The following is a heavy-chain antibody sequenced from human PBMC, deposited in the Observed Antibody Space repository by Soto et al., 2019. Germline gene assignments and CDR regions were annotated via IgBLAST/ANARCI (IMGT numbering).Heavy chain of an antibody. V-gene: IGHV3-21*01. CDR2: IDPTSTEI. CDR1: GFNFGAFS. Sequence: EVQLVESGGGLVKPGESLRLSCTASGFNFGAFSLSWVRQAPGKGLEWVSSIDPTSTEIHYADSVEGRFSVYRDSIKNSLYLQMISLRFEDTGVYYCARDYLTGDPREAFDSWGQGTLVTVSS. D-gene: IGHD7-27*01. CDR3: ARDYLTGDPREAFDS. J-gene: IGHJ4*02.